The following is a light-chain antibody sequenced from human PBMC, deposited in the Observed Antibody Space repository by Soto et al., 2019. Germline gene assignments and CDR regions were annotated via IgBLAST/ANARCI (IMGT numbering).Light chain of an antibody. V-gene: IGLV2-14*01. CDR1: SSDVGVYNY. CDR3: SSYTSSRTYV. Sequence: QSVLTQPASVSGSPGQSITISCTGTSSDVGVYNYVSWYQQHPGKAPKLMIYEVSNRPSGVYNRFSGSKSGNTASLTISGLQAEHEADYYCSSYTSSRTYVFGTGSK. CDR2: EVS. J-gene: IGLJ1*01.